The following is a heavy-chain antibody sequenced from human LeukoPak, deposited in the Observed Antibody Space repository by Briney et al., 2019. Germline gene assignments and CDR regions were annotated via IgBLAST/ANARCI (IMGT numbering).Heavy chain of an antibody. CDR1: GYTFTSYD. Sequence: VSVKVSCKASGYTFTSYDINWVRQATGQGLEWMGWMNPNSGNTGYAQKFQGRVTMTRNTSISTAYMELSSLRSEDTAVYYCARAWAEAGTLYNWFDPWGQGTLVTVSS. CDR2: MNPNSGNT. CDR3: ARAWAEAGTLYNWFDP. V-gene: IGHV1-8*01. D-gene: IGHD6-19*01. J-gene: IGHJ5*02.